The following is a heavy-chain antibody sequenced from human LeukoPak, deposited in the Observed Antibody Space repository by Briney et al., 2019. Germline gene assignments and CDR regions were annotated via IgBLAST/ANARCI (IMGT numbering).Heavy chain of an antibody. CDR1: GFTFSSYG. CDR3: AKGESVAGPRYYFDY. CDR2: ISYDGSNK. J-gene: IGHJ4*02. Sequence: GGSLRLSCAASGFTFSSYGMHWVRQAPGKGLEWVAVISYDGSNKYYADSVKGRFTISRDNSKNTLYLQMNSLRAEDTAVYYCAKGESVAGPRYYFDYWGQGTLVTVSS. D-gene: IGHD6-19*01. V-gene: IGHV3-30*18.